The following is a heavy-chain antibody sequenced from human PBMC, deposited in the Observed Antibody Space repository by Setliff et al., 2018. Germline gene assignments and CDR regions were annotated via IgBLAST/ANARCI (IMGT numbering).Heavy chain of an antibody. V-gene: IGHV4-34*01. Sequence: PSETLSLTCAVYGGSFSGYYWNWIRQAPGKGLEWIGEINHRGTTSYTPSLKGRVTISVDTPKNLFSLKLSSMTAADTAVYFCARGPRFDYESPTYRRRFDPWGQGTAVTVSS. CDR3: ARGPRFDYESPTYRRRFDP. D-gene: IGHD3-22*01. CDR2: INHRGTT. J-gene: IGHJ5*02. CDR1: GGSFSGYY.